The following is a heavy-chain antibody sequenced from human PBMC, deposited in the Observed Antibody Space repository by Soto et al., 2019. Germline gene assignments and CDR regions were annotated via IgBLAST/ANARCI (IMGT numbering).Heavy chain of an antibody. Sequence: GGSLRLCCAASGFTFSDYYMSWIRQAPGKGLEWVSYISSSGSTIYYADSVKGRFTISRDNAKNSLYLQMNSLRAEDTAVYYCARDQDTAMVTFEYWGQGTLVTVSS. J-gene: IGHJ4*02. V-gene: IGHV3-11*01. CDR1: GFTFSDYY. CDR2: ISSSGSTI. CDR3: ARDQDTAMVTFEY. D-gene: IGHD5-18*01.